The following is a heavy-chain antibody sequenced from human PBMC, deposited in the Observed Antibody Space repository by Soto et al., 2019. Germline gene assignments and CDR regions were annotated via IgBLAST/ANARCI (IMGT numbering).Heavy chain of an antibody. Sequence: AGGSLRLSCAASGFTFSSYGMHWVRQAPGKGLEWVAVISYDGSNKYYADSVKGRFTISRDNSKNTLYLQMNSLRAEDTAVYYCAKDRKYYDSSGLSNWGQGTLVTVSS. D-gene: IGHD3-22*01. CDR3: AKDRKYYDSSGLSN. V-gene: IGHV3-30*18. CDR1: GFTFSSYG. CDR2: ISYDGSNK. J-gene: IGHJ4*02.